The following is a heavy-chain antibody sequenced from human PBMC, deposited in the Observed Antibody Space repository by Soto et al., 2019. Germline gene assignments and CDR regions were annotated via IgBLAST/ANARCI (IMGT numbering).Heavy chain of an antibody. V-gene: IGHV4-34*01. D-gene: IGHD2-15*01. CDR3: ARDLGGTGY. CDR2: INHSGST. J-gene: IGHJ4*02. CDR1: GGSFSGYY. Sequence: TSETLSLTCAVYGGSFSGYYWSWIRQPPGKGLEWIGEINHSGSTNYNPSLKSRVTISVDTSKNQFSLKLSSVTAADTAVYYCARDLGGTGYWGQGTLVTVSS.